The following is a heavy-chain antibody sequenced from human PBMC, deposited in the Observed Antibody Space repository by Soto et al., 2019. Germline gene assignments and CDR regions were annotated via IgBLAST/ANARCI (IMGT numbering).Heavy chain of an antibody. CDR1: GGSISSSSYY. CDR2: IYYSGST. CDR3: ASITMIVVVIVGAFDI. J-gene: IGHJ3*02. D-gene: IGHD3-22*01. V-gene: IGHV4-39*01. Sequence: QLQLQESGPGLVKPSETLSLTCTVSGGSISSSSYYWGWIRQPPGKGLEWIGSIYYSGSTYYNPSLKSRVTISVDTSKNQFSLKLSSVTAADTAVYYCASITMIVVVIVGAFDIWGQGTMVTVSS.